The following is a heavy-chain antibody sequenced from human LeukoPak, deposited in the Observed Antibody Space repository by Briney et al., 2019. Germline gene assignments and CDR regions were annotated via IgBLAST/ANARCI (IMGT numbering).Heavy chain of an antibody. CDR1: GYTFTSYG. V-gene: IGHV1-18*01. Sequence: ASVKVSCKASGYTFTSYGISWVRQAPGQGLEWMGWISAYNGNTNYAQKFKGRVTMTTDTSTSTAYMELRSLRSDDTAMYYCARIGIVWGYSYGHGDYWGQGTVVTVSS. J-gene: IGHJ4*02. CDR3: ARIGIVWGYSYGHGDY. D-gene: IGHD5-18*01. CDR2: ISAYNGNT.